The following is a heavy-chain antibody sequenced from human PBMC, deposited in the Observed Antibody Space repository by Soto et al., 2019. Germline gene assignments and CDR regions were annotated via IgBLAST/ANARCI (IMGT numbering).Heavy chain of an antibody. J-gene: IGHJ3*02. V-gene: IGHV3-23*01. CDR3: AKVFRGLCLGTSVAFDI. D-gene: IGHD3-16*01. CDR2: ISGSGSST. Sequence: PGGSLRLSCAASGFTFSSDAMSWVRQASGKGLEWVSAISGSGSSTYYADSVKGRFTISRDISKSTLYLQMSSLRADDTAVYYCAKVFRGLCLGTSVAFDIWGQGEMVTVS. CDR1: GFTFSSDA.